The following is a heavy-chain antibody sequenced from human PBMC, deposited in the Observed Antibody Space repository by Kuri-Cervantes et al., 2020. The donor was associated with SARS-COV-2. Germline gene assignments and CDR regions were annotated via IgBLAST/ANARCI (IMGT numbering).Heavy chain of an antibody. Sequence: GGSLRLSCKASGYTFTSYYMHWVRQAPGQGLEWMGIINPSGGSTSYAQKFQGRVTMTRDTSTSTVYMELSSLRSEDTAVYYCAIHNSSPADYYYYYYMDVWGKGTTVTVSS. V-gene: IGHV1-46*01. J-gene: IGHJ6*03. CDR2: INPSGGST. CDR1: GYTFTSYY. CDR3: AIHNSSPADYYYYYYMDV. D-gene: IGHD6-13*01.